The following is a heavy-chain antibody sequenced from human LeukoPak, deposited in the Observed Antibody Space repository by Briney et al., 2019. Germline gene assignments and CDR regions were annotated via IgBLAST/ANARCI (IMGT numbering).Heavy chain of an antibody. CDR1: GFTFSNYN. Sequence: PGGSLRLSCAASGFTFSNYNMNWVRQAPGKGLEWLSYISSSGAIIYYADSVKGRFTISRDNAQKSLYLQMNSLRDEDTAVYYCARGWYSTSWVFDYWGQGALVSVSS. CDR2: ISSSGAII. V-gene: IGHV3-48*02. D-gene: IGHD6-13*01. CDR3: ARGWYSTSWVFDY. J-gene: IGHJ4*02.